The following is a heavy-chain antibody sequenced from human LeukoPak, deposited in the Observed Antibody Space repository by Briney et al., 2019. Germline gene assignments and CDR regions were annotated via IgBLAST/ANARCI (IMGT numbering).Heavy chain of an antibody. CDR1: GGSISSGSYY. V-gene: IGHV4-61*02. Sequence: KASETLSLTCTVSGGSISSGSYYWSWIRQPAGKGLEWIGRIYTSGSTNYNPSLKSRVTISVDTSKNQFSLRLNSVTAADTAVYYCARDAQGEPWGQGTLVTVSS. CDR3: ARDAQGEP. CDR2: IYTSGST. J-gene: IGHJ1*01. D-gene: IGHD3-16*01.